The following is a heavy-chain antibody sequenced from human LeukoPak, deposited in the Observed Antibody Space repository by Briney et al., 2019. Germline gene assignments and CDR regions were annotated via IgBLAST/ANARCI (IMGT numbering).Heavy chain of an antibody. CDR2: INHSGST. D-gene: IGHD3-3*01. Sequence: PSETLSLTCAVYGGSFSGYYWSWIRQPPGKGLEWIGEINHSGSTNYNPSLKSRVTISVDTSKNQFSLKLSSVTAADTAVYYCARGELAAAYDFWSGYYKPVAYFQHWGQGTLVTVSS. V-gene: IGHV4-34*01. CDR1: GGSFSGYY. CDR3: ARGELAAAYDFWSGYYKPVAYFQH. J-gene: IGHJ1*01.